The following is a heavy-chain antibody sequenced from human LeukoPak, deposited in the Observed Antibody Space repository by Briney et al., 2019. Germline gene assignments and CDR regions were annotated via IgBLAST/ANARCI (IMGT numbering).Heavy chain of an antibody. V-gene: IGHV1-18*01. D-gene: IGHD4-17*01. CDR1: GYTFTTYG. CDR2: ISAYNGNT. J-gene: IGHJ4*02. Sequence: ASVKVSCKASGYTFTTYGITWVRQAPGQGLEWMGWISAYNGNTNYAQKLQGRVTMTTETSTSTAYMELRSLTSDDTAVYYCARRGTTVTIDYWGQGTLVIVSS. CDR3: ARRGTTVTIDY.